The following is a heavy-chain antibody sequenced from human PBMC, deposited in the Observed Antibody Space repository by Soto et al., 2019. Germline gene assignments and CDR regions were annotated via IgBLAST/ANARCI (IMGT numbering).Heavy chain of an antibody. CDR3: AGVSSTYYYYYYMDV. J-gene: IGHJ6*03. V-gene: IGHV3-11*01. Sequence: QVQLVESGGGLVKPGGSLRLSCAASGVTFSDYYRSWIRQAPGKGLELVSYISSSGSTIYYADSVKGRFTISRDNAKNSLSQQMNTLRADDTAVYSCAGVSSTYYYYYYMDVLGKWTTGTV. D-gene: IGHD4-4*01. CDR2: ISSSGSTI. CDR1: GVTFSDYY.